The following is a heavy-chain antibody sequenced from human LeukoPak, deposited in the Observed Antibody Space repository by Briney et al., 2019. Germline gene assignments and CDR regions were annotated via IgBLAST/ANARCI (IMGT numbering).Heavy chain of an antibody. CDR2: ISGSGGST. CDR1: GFTFSSYA. D-gene: IGHD3-9*01. CDR3: ATNYDILTGHEYYFDY. V-gene: IGHV3-23*01. Sequence: PGGSLRLSCAASGFTFSSYAMSWVRQAPGKGLEWVSVISGSGGSTSYADSVKGRFTISRDNSKNPLYLQMNSLRVEDTPVYYCATNYDILTGHEYYFDYWCQGTLVTVS. J-gene: IGHJ4*02.